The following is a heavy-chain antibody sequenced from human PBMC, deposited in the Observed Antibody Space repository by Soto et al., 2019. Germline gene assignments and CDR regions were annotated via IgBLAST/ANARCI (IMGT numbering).Heavy chain of an antibody. CDR1: GFTFSSYA. CDR3: VNWAVWLENAFDI. J-gene: IGHJ3*02. CDR2: ISSNGGST. V-gene: IGHV3-64D*08. Sequence: GGSLRLSCSASGFTFSSYAMHWVRQAPGKGLEYVSAISSNGGSTYYADSVKGRFTISRDNSKTILYLQMSSLSAEKTAAYYCVNWAVWLENAFDIWGQGTMVTVSS. D-gene: IGHD3-16*01.